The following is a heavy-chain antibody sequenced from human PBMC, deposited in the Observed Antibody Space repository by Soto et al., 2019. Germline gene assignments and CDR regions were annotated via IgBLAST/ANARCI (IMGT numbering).Heavy chain of an antibody. CDR2: IWYDGSNK. D-gene: IGHD2-15*01. V-gene: IGHV3-33*01. Sequence: LRLSCAASGFTFSSYGMHWVRQAPGKGLEWVAVIWYDGSNKYYADSVKGRFTISRDNSKNTLYLQMNSLRAEDTAVYYCARDLGDCSGGSCYSMDYYYYYGMDVWGQGTTVTVS. CDR1: GFTFSSYG. CDR3: ARDLGDCSGGSCYSMDYYYYYGMDV. J-gene: IGHJ6*02.